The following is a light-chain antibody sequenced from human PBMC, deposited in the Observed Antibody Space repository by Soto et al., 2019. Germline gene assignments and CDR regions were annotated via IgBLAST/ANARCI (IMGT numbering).Light chain of an antibody. CDR2: GAS. CDR3: QQYSTSVTWT. J-gene: IGKJ1*01. CDR1: QSVASRC. Sequence: EIVLTQSPGTLSLSPGERATLSCRASQSVASRCLAWYQHKPGQAPRLLIYGASNRATGIQDRFSGSGSGTDFTLTISRLEPEDFAVYYCQQYSTSVTWTFGQGTKVEIK. V-gene: IGKV3-20*01.